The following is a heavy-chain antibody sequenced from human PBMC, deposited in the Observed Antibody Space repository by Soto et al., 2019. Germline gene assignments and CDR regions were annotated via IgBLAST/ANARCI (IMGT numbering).Heavy chain of an antibody. D-gene: IGHD1-7*01. Sequence: SETLSLACAVSGGSFTSNNWWTWVRQPPGQGLEWIGEIYRTGSTNYNPSLKSRVTISLDKSENQFSLKVTSPTAADTAVYYCASRDPGTSVDYWGQGTLVTVSS. J-gene: IGHJ4*02. CDR1: GGSFTSNNW. CDR2: IYRTGST. V-gene: IGHV4-4*02. CDR3: ASRDPGTSVDY.